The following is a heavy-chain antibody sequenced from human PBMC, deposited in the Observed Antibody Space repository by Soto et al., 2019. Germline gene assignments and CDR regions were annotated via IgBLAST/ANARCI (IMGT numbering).Heavy chain of an antibody. Sequence: ASVKVSCKASGYTFTSYSMHWVRQAPGQRLEWMGWINAGNGNTKYSQKFQGRVTITRDTSASTAYMELSSLRSEDTAVYYCGRVGKYSSGPNYGYWGQGTLVTVS. J-gene: IGHJ4*02. CDR3: GRVGKYSSGPNYGY. V-gene: IGHV1-3*01. CDR2: INAGNGNT. CDR1: GYTFTSYS. D-gene: IGHD6-19*01.